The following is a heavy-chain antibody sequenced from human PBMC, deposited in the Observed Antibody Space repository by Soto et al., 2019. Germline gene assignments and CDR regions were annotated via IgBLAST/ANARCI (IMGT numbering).Heavy chain of an antibody. V-gene: IGHV3-30-3*01. CDR3: ARDLGWAAAAPSADY. CDR2: ISYDGSNK. Sequence: QVQLVESGGGVVQPGRSLRLSCAASGFTFSSYAMHWVRQAPGKGLEWVAVISYDGSNKYYADSVKSRFTISRDNSKNTLYLQMNSLRAEDTAVYYCARDLGWAAAAPSADYWGQGTLVTVSS. J-gene: IGHJ4*02. D-gene: IGHD6-13*01. CDR1: GFTFSSYA.